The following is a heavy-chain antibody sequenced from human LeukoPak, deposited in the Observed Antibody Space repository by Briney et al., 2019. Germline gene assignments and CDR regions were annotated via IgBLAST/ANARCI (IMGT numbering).Heavy chain of an antibody. J-gene: IGHJ4*01. D-gene: IGHD6-19*01. CDR3: AKGIYSSGWSYFDY. CDR1: GFTFSNSA. Sequence: GGSLRPSCAASGFTFSNSARSWVRQAPGKGLEWVSTLSGSGITTYYADSVKGRFTISRDNSKNTLYLQMNSLRAEDTAVYYCAKGIYSSGWSYFDYWGHGTLVTVSS. CDR2: LSGSGITT. V-gene: IGHV3-23*01.